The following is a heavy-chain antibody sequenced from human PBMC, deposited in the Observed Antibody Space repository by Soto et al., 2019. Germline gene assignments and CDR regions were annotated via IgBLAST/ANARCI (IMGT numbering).Heavy chain of an antibody. CDR3: ARAARGGGRFGANYGMDV. CDR2: INAGNGNT. J-gene: IGHJ6*02. CDR1: GYTFTSYA. Sequence: ASVKVSCKASGYTFTSYAMHWVRQARGQRLEWMGWINAGNGNTKYSQKFQGRVTITRDTSASTAYMELSSLRSEDTAVYYCARAARGGGRFGANYGMDVWGQGTTVTVSS. V-gene: IGHV1-3*01. D-gene: IGHD3-10*01.